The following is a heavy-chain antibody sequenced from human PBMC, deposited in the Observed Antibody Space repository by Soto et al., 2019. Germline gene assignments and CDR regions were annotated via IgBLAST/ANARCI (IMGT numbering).Heavy chain of an antibody. CDR3: ATEYGDYGRAAYAY. V-gene: IGHV1-69*02. D-gene: IGHD4-17*01. CDR1: GGTFSSYT. J-gene: IGHJ4*02. CDR2: IIPILGIA. Sequence: QVQLVQSGAEVKKPGSSVKVSCKASGGTFSSYTISWVRQAPGQGLEWMGRIIPILGIANYAQKFQGRVTITADKSTRTAYRELSSLRSEDTAVYYCATEYGDYGRAAYAYWGQGTLVTVSS.